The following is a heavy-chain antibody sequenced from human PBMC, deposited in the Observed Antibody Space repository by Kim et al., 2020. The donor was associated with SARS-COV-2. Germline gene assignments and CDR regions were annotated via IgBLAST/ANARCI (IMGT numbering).Heavy chain of an antibody. CDR3: AVTAMVTLGFDY. V-gene: IGHV4-39*01. CDR1: GGSISSSSYY. J-gene: IGHJ4*02. CDR2: IYYSGST. Sequence: SXTLSLTCTVSGGSISSSSYYWGWIRQPXGXGLEWIGSIYYSGSTYYNPSLKSRVTISVDTSKNQFSLKLSXVTAAXTAVYYCAVTAMVTLGFDYWGQGT. D-gene: IGHD5-18*01.